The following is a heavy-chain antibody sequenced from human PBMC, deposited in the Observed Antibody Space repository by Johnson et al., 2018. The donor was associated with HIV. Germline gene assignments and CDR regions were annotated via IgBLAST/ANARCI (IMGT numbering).Heavy chain of an antibody. CDR1: GFTFSTYG. D-gene: IGHD5/OR15-5a*01. J-gene: IGHJ3*01. CDR2: IGTAGDT. V-gene: IGHV3-13*01. CDR3: ARDNLRAFDV. Sequence: VQLVESGGGVVQPGRSLRLSCAASGFTFSTYGMHWVRQAPGKGLEWVSAIGTAGDTYYPGSVKGRFTISRDNSKNTLFLQMNSLRAEDTAVYYCARDNLRAFDVWGQGTTVTVSS.